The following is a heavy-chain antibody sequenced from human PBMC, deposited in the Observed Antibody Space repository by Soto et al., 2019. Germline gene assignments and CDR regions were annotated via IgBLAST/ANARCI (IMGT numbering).Heavy chain of an antibody. CDR2: ISSSSSTI. Sequence: EVQLVESGGGLVQPGGSLRLSCAASGFTFSSYSMNWVRQAPGKGLEWVSYISSSSSTIYYADSVKGRFTISRDNDKNSMYLQMNSLRAEDTAVYYCARGAYYYDSSGLPYWGQGTLVTVSS. CDR1: GFTFSSYS. V-gene: IGHV3-48*01. J-gene: IGHJ4*02. D-gene: IGHD3-22*01. CDR3: ARGAYYYDSSGLPY.